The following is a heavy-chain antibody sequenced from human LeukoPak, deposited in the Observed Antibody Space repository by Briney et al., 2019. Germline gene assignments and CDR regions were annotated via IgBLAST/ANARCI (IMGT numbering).Heavy chain of an antibody. CDR3: AIGGINYVAY. CDR2: ISGSGGSA. Sequence: PGGSLRLSCAASGFTFSSYAMSWVPQAPGKGLEWVSAISGSGGSAYYADSVKGRFTISRDNSKNTLYLQMNSVRAEDTAVYYCAIGGINYVAYWGQGTLVTVSS. CDR1: GFTFSSYA. V-gene: IGHV3-23*01. J-gene: IGHJ4*02. D-gene: IGHD2-21*01.